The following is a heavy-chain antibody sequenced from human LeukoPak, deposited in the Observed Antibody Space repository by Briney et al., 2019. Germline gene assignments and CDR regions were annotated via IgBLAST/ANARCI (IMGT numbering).Heavy chain of an antibody. V-gene: IGHV4-39*01. D-gene: IGHD3-3*01. J-gene: IGHJ4*02. Sequence: SETLSLTCTVSGGSISSSSYYWGWIRQPPGKGLEWIGSIYYSGSTYYNPSLKSRVTISVDTSKNQFSLKLSSVTAADTAVYYCARQTGVGLFILPGGRGTLVTVSS. CDR3: ARQTGVGLFILP. CDR1: GGSISSSSYY. CDR2: IYYSGST.